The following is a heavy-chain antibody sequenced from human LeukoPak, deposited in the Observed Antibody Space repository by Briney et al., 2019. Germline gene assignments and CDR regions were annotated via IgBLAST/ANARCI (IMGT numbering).Heavy chain of an antibody. V-gene: IGHV3-30*04. Sequence: GGSLRLSCAASGFTFSSYAMHWVRQAPGKGREGVAVISYDGSNRYYADSVRGRFTISRDNPKNTLYLQMNSLRAEDTAVYYCARPATTVTHPDYWGQGTLVTVSS. CDR2: ISYDGSNR. CDR1: GFTFSSYA. J-gene: IGHJ4*02. CDR3: ARPATTVTHPDY. D-gene: IGHD4-17*01.